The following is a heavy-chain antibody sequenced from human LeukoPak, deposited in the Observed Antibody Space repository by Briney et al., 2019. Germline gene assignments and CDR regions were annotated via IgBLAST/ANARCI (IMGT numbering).Heavy chain of an antibody. CDR1: GFTFSGYA. Sequence: GGSLRLSCAASGFTFSGYAMHWVRQAPGKGLEWVAVISYDGSNKYYADSVKGRFTISRDNSKNTLYLQMNSLRAEDTAVYYCARDMLVRSAFDIWGQGTMVTVSS. J-gene: IGHJ3*02. CDR2: ISYDGSNK. CDR3: ARDMLVRSAFDI. V-gene: IGHV3-30-3*01. D-gene: IGHD6-13*01.